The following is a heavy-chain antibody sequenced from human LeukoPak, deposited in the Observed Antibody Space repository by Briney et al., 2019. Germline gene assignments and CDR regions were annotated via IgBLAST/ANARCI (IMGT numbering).Heavy chain of an antibody. D-gene: IGHD3-3*01. CDR3: AKDHSTFTILLFDY. Sequence: GGSLRLSFAASGFTFSSYGMHWVRQAPGKGLEWVAFIRYDGSNKYYADSVKGRFTISRDNSKNTLYLQMNSLRAEDTAVYYCAKDHSTFTILLFDYWGQGTLVTVSS. CDR1: GFTFSSYG. CDR2: IRYDGSNK. J-gene: IGHJ4*02. V-gene: IGHV3-30*02.